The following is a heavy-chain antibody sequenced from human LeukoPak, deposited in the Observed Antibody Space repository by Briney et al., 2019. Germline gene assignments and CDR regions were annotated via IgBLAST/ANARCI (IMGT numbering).Heavy chain of an antibody. CDR2: IYYSGST. D-gene: IGHD1/OR15-1a*01. Sequence: PSETLSLTCTVSGGSISSGGYYWRWIRQHPGKGLEWIGYIYYSGSTYYNPSLKSRVTISVDTSKNQFSLKLSSVTAADTAVYYCARGTAEYYFDYWGQGTLVTVSS. CDR1: GGSISSGGYY. J-gene: IGHJ4*02. V-gene: IGHV4-31*03. CDR3: ARGTAEYYFDY.